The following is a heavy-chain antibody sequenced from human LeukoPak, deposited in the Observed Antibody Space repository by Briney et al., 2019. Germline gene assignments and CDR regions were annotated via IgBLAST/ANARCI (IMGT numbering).Heavy chain of an antibody. V-gene: IGHV3-64*01. J-gene: IGHJ4*02. CDR1: GFTFNSYA. CDR2: ISSDGDVT. CDR3: ARADCSSSSCYTVAY. Sequence: PGGSLRLSCAASGFTFNSYAMQWVRQAPGEGLEYVSGISSDGDVTYYANSVKERFIISRDNSRNMLYLQMGSLRAEDMAVYYCARADCSSSSCYTVAYWGQGTLVTVSS. D-gene: IGHD2-2*02.